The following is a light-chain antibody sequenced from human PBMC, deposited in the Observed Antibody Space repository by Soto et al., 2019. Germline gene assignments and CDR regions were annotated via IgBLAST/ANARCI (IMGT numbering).Light chain of an antibody. V-gene: IGLV2-14*01. CDR2: EVT. CDR1: RSDVGGYNY. CDR3: SSYTSGSTVI. Sequence: QSALTQPASVPGSPGQSITISCTGTRSDVGGYNYVSWYQHHPGKAPKLLIYEVTNRPAEVSNRFSGSKSGITASLTISGLQSEDEADYYCSSYTSGSTVIFGGGTKLTVL. J-gene: IGLJ2*01.